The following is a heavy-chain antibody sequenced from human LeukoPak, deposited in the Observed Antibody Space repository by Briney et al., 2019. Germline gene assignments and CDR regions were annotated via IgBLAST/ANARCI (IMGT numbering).Heavy chain of an antibody. J-gene: IGHJ4*02. CDR2: ISGSGGST. Sequence: PGGSLRLSCAASGFTFSSYAMSWVRQAPGKGLEWVSAISGSGGSTYYADSVKGRFTISRDNAKNSLYLQMNSLRAEDTAVYYCARDGYSAVKSDYWGQGTLVTVSS. CDR3: ARDGYSAVKSDY. D-gene: IGHD2-21*01. CDR1: GFTFSSYA. V-gene: IGHV3-23*01.